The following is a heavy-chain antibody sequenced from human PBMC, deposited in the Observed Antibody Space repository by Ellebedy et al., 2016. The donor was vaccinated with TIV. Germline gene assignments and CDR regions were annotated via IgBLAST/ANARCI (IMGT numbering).Heavy chain of an antibody. CDR1: GYTLSDLS. Sequence: AASVKVSCKVSGYTLSDLSIHWVRQAPGKGLEWMGGFDPEDGETIYAQKFQGRVTTTEDTSTDTAYMELSGLRSEDTAVYFCTTVGMITLITGTPGGWFDPWGQGTLVTVSS. J-gene: IGHJ5*02. CDR2: FDPEDGET. D-gene: IGHD1/OR15-1a*01. CDR3: TTVGMITLITGTPGGWFDP. V-gene: IGHV1-24*01.